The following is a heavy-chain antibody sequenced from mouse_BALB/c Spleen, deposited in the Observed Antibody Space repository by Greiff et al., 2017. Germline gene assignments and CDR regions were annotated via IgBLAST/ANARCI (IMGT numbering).Heavy chain of an antibody. V-gene: IGHV1-69*02. CDR2: IYPSDSYT. Sequence: VQLQQPGAELVRPGASVKLSCKASGYTFTSYWINWVKQRPGQGLEWIGNIYPSDSYTNYNQKFKDKATLTVDKSSSTAYMQLSSPTSEDSAVYYCTRDGSSYYAMDYWGQGTSVTVSS. D-gene: IGHD1-1*01. CDR3: TRDGSSYYAMDY. J-gene: IGHJ4*01. CDR1: GYTFTSYW.